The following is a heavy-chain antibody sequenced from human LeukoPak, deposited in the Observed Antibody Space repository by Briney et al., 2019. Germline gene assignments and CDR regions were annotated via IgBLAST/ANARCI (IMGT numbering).Heavy chain of an antibody. V-gene: IGHV3-53*01. CDR1: GFLVSRNY. CDR3: ARDSKDGDYGLDY. J-gene: IGHJ4*02. CDR2: FCSGGST. D-gene: IGHD4-17*01. Sequence: GVSLRLPWAVSGFLVSRNYMSWVRKAPGQGLVWVSVFCSGGSTYYAESLKGRFHISRDNSNNTLYLQMNSLRAEDTAVYYCARDSKDGDYGLDYWGRGTLVTVSS.